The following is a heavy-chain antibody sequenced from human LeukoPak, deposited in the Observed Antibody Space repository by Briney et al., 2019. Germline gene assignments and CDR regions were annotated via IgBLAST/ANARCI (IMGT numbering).Heavy chain of an antibody. V-gene: IGHV4-59*08. CDR1: GGSISNYY. J-gene: IGHJ4*02. CDR2: ISYSGST. Sequence: SETLSLTCTVSGGSISNYYWSWIRQPPGKGLEWIGYISYSGSTNYNPSLKSRVTISADMSKNQSSLKRSSVTAADTAVYYCARKRTVGSSISYWGQGTLVTVSS. CDR3: ARKRTVGSSISY. D-gene: IGHD1-14*01.